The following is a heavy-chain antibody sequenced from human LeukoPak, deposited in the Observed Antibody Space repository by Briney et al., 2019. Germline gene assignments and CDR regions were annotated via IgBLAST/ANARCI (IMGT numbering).Heavy chain of an antibody. CDR1: SGSISSGDYY. CDR3: ARLVSGGSYYFDY. J-gene: IGHJ4*02. CDR2: IYHSGST. Sequence: SETLSLTCTVSSGSISSGDYYWSWIRQSPGKGLEWIGEIYHSGSTNYNPSLKSRVTISVDKSKNQFSLKLSSVTAADTAVYYCARLVSGGSYYFDYWGQGTLVTVSS. D-gene: IGHD1-26*01. V-gene: IGHV4-39*07.